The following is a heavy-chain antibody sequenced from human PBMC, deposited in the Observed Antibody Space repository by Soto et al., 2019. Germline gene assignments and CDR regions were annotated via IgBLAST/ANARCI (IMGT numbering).Heavy chain of an antibody. V-gene: IGHV3-66*01. J-gene: IGHJ1*01. CDR3: ARDILGGSYDFSH. CDR2: ISSDDNT. D-gene: IGHD3-3*01. CDR1: GFIFNNIF. Sequence: GGSLRLSCAASGFIFNNIFMTWVRQAPGKGLEWLSTISSDDNTYYADSVKGRFTISRDSPKNTLYLQMNSLRAEDTAVYHCARDILGGSYDFSHGGQGALVTVSS.